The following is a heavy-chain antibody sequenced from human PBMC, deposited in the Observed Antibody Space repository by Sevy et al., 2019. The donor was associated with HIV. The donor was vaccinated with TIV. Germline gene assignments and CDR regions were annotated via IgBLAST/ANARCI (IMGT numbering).Heavy chain of an antibody. D-gene: IGHD3-22*01. CDR2: ISYDGSNK. CDR1: GFTFSSYA. V-gene: IGHV3-30*04. J-gene: IGHJ6*02. Sequence: GGSLRLSCAASGFTFSSYAMHWVRQAPGKGLEWVAVISYDGSNKYYADSVKGRFTISRDNSTNTLYLQRNGLRAEDTAVNYCARTPYYYDSSGSNKYYYYGMDVWGQATTVTVSS. CDR3: ARTPYYYDSSGSNKYYYYGMDV.